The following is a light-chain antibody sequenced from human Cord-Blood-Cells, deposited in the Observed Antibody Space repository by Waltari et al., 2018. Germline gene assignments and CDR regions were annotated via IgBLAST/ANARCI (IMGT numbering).Light chain of an antibody. Sequence: SYELTQPPSVSVSPGQTASITCSGDKLGDKYACWYQQKPGQSPVLVIYQDSKRPSGSPERFSGSNSGNTATLTISGTQAMDGADYYCQAWDSSTSGVFGTGTKVTVL. CDR1: KLGDKY. CDR3: QAWDSSTSGV. J-gene: IGLJ1*01. V-gene: IGLV3-1*01. CDR2: QDS.